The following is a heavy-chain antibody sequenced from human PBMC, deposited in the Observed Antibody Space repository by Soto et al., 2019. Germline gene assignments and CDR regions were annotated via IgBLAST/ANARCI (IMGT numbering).Heavy chain of an antibody. CDR1: GFTFSSYW. CDR2: MNQDGSQN. Sequence: GGSLRLSCAASGFTFSSYWMSWVRQAPGKGLEWVANMNQDGSQNFYVDSVKGRFTISRDNAKTSLYLQMNSLRDEDTAVYYCARMDGWGWIRTDYPGRGTLGTVST. CDR3: ARMDGWGWIRTDY. D-gene: IGHD3-16*01. V-gene: IGHV3-7*01. J-gene: IGHJ4*02.